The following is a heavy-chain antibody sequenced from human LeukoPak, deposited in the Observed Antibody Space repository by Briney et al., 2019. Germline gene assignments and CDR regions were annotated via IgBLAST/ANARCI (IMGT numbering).Heavy chain of an antibody. CDR2: INPKNGGT. V-gene: IGHV1-2*06. CDR3: ARDYYDSGSYPPFDP. D-gene: IGHD3-10*01. J-gene: IGHJ5*02. CDR1: GYTFTGYY. Sequence: ASVKVSCKASGYTFTGYYMHWVRQAPGQGLEWMGRINPKNGGTHYAQKFQGRVTMTRDTSISTAYMDLSRLRSDDTAVYYCARDYYDSGSYPPFDPWGQGTLVTVSS.